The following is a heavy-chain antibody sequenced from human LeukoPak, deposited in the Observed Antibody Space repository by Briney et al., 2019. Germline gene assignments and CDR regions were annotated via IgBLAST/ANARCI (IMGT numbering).Heavy chain of an antibody. CDR3: AKDYYDSSGYYTTAYYFDY. CDR1: GFTFGSYA. D-gene: IGHD3-22*01. J-gene: IGHJ4*02. CDR2: ISGSGGST. V-gene: IGHV3-23*01. Sequence: GGSLRLSCAASGFTFGSYAMSWVRQAPGKGLEWVSAISGSGGSTYYADSVKGRFTISRDNSKNTLYLQMNSLRAEDTAVYYCAKDYYDSSGYYTTAYYFDYWGQGTLVTVSS.